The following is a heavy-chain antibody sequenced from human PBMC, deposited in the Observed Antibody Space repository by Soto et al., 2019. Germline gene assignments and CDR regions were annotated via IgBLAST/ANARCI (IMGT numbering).Heavy chain of an antibody. V-gene: IGHV1-3*01. CDR2: INAGNGNT. CDR3: ARDMGPHCSGGSCWYNWFDP. J-gene: IGHJ5*02. Sequence: GASVKVSCKASGYTFTSYAMHWVRQAPGQRHERMGWINAGNGNTKYSQKFQGRVTITRDTSASTAYMELSSLRSEDTAVYYCARDMGPHCSGGSCWYNWFDPWGQGTLVTSPQ. D-gene: IGHD2-15*01. CDR1: GYTFTSYA.